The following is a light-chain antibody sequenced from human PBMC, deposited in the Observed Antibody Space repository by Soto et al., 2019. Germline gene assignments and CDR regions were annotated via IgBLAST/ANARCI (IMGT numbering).Light chain of an antibody. V-gene: IGLV1-44*01. Sequence: QSVLTQPPSASGTPGQRVTISCSGSSSNIGSNSVRWYQQLPGAAPKLLIYTNNQRHSGVPDRFSGSKSGISASLAITGLQSDDEADYYCAAWDDSLSGHVVFGGGTKVTVL. CDR2: TNN. CDR1: SSNIGSNS. CDR3: AAWDDSLSGHVV. J-gene: IGLJ2*01.